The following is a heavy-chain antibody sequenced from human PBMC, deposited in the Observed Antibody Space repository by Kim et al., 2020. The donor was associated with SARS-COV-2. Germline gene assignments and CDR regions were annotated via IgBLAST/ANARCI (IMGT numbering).Heavy chain of an antibody. CDR2: NH. J-gene: IGHJ1*01. Sequence: NHEYAATVKSRITIHPDTTKNPFSLRLNSVTPEDTAVYYCARSEGYFQHWGQGTLVTVSS. V-gene: IGHV6-1*01. CDR3: ARSEGYFQH.